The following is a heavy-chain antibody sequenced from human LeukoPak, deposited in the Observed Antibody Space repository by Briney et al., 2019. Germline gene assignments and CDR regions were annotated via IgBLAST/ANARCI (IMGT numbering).Heavy chain of an antibody. CDR3: ARGSTYYDSSGQVPFDY. J-gene: IGHJ4*02. Sequence: PGGSLRLSCAASGFTFSSYWMNWARQAPGKGLEWGSYISGSSSTIYYADSVKGRFTISRDNGKNTLYLQMNSLRAEDTAVYYCARGSTYYDSSGQVPFDYWGQGTLVTVSS. V-gene: IGHV3-48*01. CDR1: GFTFSSYW. CDR2: ISGSSSTI. D-gene: IGHD3-22*01.